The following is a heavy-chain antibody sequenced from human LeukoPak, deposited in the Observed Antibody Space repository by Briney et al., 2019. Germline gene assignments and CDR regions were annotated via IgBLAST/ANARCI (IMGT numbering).Heavy chain of an antibody. Sequence: SETLSLTCTVSGGSISSYYWSWIRQPPGKGLEWIGYIYYSGSTNYNPSLKSRVTISVDTSKNQFSLKLSSVTAADTAVYYCARGHGMTTVTKGRWYFDLWGRGTLVTVSS. V-gene: IGHV4-59*01. D-gene: IGHD4-17*01. CDR3: ARGHGMTTVTKGRWYFDL. CDR1: GGSISSYY. J-gene: IGHJ2*01. CDR2: IYYSGST.